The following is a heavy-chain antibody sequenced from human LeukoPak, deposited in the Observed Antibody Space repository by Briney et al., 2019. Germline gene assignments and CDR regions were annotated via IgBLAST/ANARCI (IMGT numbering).Heavy chain of an antibody. Sequence: SETLSLTCTVSGGAISSYYWSWIRQPPGKGLEWIGYIYYSGSTNYNPSLKSRVTISVDTSKNQFSLNLSSVTAADTAVYYCARGNGGYYYYGMDVWGQGTTVAVSS. D-gene: IGHD4-23*01. J-gene: IGHJ6*02. CDR1: GGAISSYY. CDR3: ARGNGGYYYYGMDV. CDR2: IYYSGST. V-gene: IGHV4-59*01.